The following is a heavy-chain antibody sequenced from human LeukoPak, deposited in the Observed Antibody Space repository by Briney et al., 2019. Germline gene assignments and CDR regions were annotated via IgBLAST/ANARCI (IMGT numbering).Heavy chain of an antibody. Sequence: PGGSLSLSCAASGFTFDDYAMHWARQAPGKGLEWVSLISGDGGSTYYADSVKGRFTISRDNSKNSLYLQMNSLRTEDTALYYCAKDIHDYYYYMDVWGKGTTVTVSS. CDR3: AKDIHDYYYYMDV. CDR2: ISGDGGST. CDR1: GFTFDDYA. J-gene: IGHJ6*03. V-gene: IGHV3-43*02.